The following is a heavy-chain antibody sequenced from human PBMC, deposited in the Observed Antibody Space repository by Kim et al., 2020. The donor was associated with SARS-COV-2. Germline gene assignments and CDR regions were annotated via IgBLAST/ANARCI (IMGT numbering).Heavy chain of an antibody. CDR1: GFTFSDYY. V-gene: IGHV3-11*01. Sequence: GGSLRLSCAASGFTFSDYYMSWIRQAPGKGLEWVSYISSSGSTIYYADSVKGRFTISRDNAKNSLYLQMNSLRAEDMAVYYCARDHDGGYWAFFDYWGQGTLVTVSS. J-gene: IGHJ4*02. D-gene: IGHD2-21*02. CDR2: ISSSGSTI. CDR3: ARDHDGGYWAFFDY.